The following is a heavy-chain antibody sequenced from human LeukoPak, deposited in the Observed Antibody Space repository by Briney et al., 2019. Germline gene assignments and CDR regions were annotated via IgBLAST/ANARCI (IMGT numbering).Heavy chain of an antibody. D-gene: IGHD6-19*01. CDR1: GGSFSGYY. J-gene: IGHJ4*02. CDR2: INHSGST. CDR3: ARPNSSGWYSTTPLSI. Sequence: PSETLSLTCAVYGGSFSGYYWSWIRQPPGKGLEWIGEINHSGSTNYNPSLKSRVTISVDTSKNQSSLKLSSMTAADTAVYYCARPNSSGWYSTTPLSIWGQGTLVTVSS. V-gene: IGHV4-34*01.